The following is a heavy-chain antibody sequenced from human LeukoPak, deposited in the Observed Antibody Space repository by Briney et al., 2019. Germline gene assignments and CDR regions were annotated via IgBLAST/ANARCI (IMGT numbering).Heavy chain of an antibody. D-gene: IGHD5-24*01. J-gene: IGHJ3*02. Sequence: GGSLRLSCAASEFSVGSNYMTWVRQAPGKGLEWVSLIYSGGSTYYADSVKGRFTISRDNSKNTLYLQMNSLRAEDTAVYYCAKDMATRTPDAFDIWGQGTMVTVSS. CDR1: EFSVGSNY. CDR2: IYSGGST. V-gene: IGHV3-66*01. CDR3: AKDMATRTPDAFDI.